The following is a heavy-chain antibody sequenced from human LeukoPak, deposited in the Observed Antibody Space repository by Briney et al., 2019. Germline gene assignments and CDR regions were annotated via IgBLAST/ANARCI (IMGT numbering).Heavy chain of an antibody. CDR2: IKQDGSEK. V-gene: IGHV3-7*01. D-gene: IGHD3-10*01. CDR1: GFTFSSYW. J-gene: IGHJ5*02. Sequence: GGSLRLSCAASGFTFSSYWMSWVRQAPGKGLEWVANIKQDGSEKYYVDSVKGRFTISRDNAKNSLYLQMNSLRAEDTAVYYCARDLITSFGWFDPWGQGTLVTVSS. CDR3: ARDLITSFGWFDP.